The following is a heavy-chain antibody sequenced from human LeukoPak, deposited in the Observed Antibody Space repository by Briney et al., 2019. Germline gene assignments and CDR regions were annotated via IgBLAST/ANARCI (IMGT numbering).Heavy chain of an antibody. CDR3: ASSIVARLDC. CDR1: GFTFSNYY. CDR2: LNPSGGGT. J-gene: IGHJ4*02. Sequence: ASVKVSCKASGFTFSNYYIHWVRQSPGQGLEWMGELNPSGGGTRYAQKFQGRVTMTRDMSAYTVDMELSSLRSEDTATYYCASSIVARLDCWGQGTRVTVTS. V-gene: IGHV1-46*01. D-gene: IGHD6-6*01.